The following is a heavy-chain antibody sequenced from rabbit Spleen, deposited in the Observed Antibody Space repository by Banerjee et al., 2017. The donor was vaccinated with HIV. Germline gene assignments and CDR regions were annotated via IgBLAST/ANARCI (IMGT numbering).Heavy chain of an antibody. CDR3: ARDPYGGYGYALDL. Sequence: QSLEESGGDLVKPGASLTLSCTASGFDFGYKEVMCWVRQAPGKGLEWIACIYTGGSGSTYYANWAKGRFTISKASSTTVTLQMTSLTAADTATYFCARDPYGGYGYALDLWGPGTLVTVS. CDR1: GFDFGYKEV. CDR2: IYTGGSGST. J-gene: IGHJ2*01. V-gene: IGHV1S40*01. D-gene: IGHD6-1*01.